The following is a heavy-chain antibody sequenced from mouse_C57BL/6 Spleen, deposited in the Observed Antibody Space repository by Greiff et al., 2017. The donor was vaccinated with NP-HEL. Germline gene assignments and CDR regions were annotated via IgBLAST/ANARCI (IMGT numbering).Heavy chain of an antibody. CDR1: GYTFTSYW. J-gene: IGHJ2*01. D-gene: IGHD1-1*01. Sequence: QVQLQQPGAELVRPGSSVKLSCKASGYTFTSYWMHWVKQRPIQGLEWIGNIDPSDSDTHYNQKFKDKATLTVDKSSSTAYMQLSSLTSEDSAVYYCARIPYYYGSSGGYWGQGTTLTVSS. CDR3: ARIPYYYGSSGGY. V-gene: IGHV1-52*01. CDR2: IDPSDSDT.